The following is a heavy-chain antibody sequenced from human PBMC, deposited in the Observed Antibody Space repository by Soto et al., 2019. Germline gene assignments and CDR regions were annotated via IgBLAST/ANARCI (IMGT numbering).Heavy chain of an antibody. Sequence: EVQLVESGGVVVQPGGSLRLSCAASGFTFDDYTMHWVRQAPGKGLEWVSLISWDGGSTYYADSVKGRFTISRDNSKNFLYLQMNSLRTEDTALYYCAKDLVHYDSSGYSAFDYWGQGTLVTVSS. CDR2: ISWDGGST. CDR1: GFTFDDYT. CDR3: AKDLVHYDSSGYSAFDY. V-gene: IGHV3-43*01. D-gene: IGHD3-22*01. J-gene: IGHJ4*02.